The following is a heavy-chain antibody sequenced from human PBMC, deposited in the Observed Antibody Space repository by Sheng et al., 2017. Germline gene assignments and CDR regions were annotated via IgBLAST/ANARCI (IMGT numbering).Heavy chain of an antibody. V-gene: IGHV3-21*01. J-gene: IGHJ3*02. Sequence: EVQLVESGGGLVKPGGSLRLSCAASGFTFSSYSMNWVRQAPGKGLEWVSSISSSISYIYYADSVKGRFTISRDNAKNSLYLQMNSLRAQDTAVYYCVRSVVAGAFDIWGQG. CDR2: ISSSISYI. CDR3: VRSVVAGAFDI. D-gene: IGHD2-15*01. CDR1: GFTFSSYS.